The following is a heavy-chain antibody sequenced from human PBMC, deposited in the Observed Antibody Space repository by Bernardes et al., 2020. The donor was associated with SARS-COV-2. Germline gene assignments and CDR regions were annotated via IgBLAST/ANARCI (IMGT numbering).Heavy chain of an antibody. Sequence: GGSLRLSCAASGFTFSGHGMHWVRQAPGKGLEWVAVIWYDGSNKYYADSVKGRYTISRDNSKNTLYLQMNSLRGEDTAVYYCARDVMECSTRCSRYFDYWGQGTLVTVSS. CDR3: ARDVMECSTRCSRYFDY. CDR2: IWYDGSNK. V-gene: IGHV3-33*01. J-gene: IGHJ4*02. D-gene: IGHD2-2*01. CDR1: GFTFSGHG.